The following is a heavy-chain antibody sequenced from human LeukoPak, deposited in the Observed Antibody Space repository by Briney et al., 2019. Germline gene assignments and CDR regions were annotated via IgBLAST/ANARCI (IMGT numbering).Heavy chain of an antibody. V-gene: IGHV6-1*01. CDR1: GDSVSSNSAA. D-gene: IGHD2-2*01. CDR3: ARDWPLPMSPCSSTSCSFDAFDI. J-gene: IGHJ3*02. Sequence: SQTLSLTCAISGDSVSSNSAAWNWIRQSPSRGLEWLGRTYYRSKWYNDYAVSVKSRITINPDTSKNQFSLQLNSVTPEDTAVYYCARDWPLPMSPCSSTSCSFDAFDIWGRGIMVTVSS. CDR2: TYYRSKWYN.